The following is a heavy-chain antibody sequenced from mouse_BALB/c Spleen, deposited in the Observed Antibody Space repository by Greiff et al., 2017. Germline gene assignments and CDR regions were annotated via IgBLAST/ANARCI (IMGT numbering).Heavy chain of an antibody. D-gene: IGHD2-1*01. Sequence: QVQLQQSGAELAKPGASVKMSCKASGYTFTSYWMHWVKQRPGQGLEWIGYINPSTGYTEYNQKFKDKATLTADKSSSTAYMQLSSLTSEDSAVYYCARYGNSWDYWGQGTSVTVSS. CDR3: ARYGNSWDY. CDR2: INPSTGYT. CDR1: GYTFTSYW. J-gene: IGHJ4*01. V-gene: IGHV1-7*01.